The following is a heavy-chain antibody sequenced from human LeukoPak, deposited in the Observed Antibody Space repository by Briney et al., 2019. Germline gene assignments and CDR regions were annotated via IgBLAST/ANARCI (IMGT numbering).Heavy chain of an antibody. Sequence: ASVKVSCKASGYTFTSYYMHWVRQAPGQGREWMGIINPSGGSTSYAQKFQGRVTMTRDTSTSTVYMELSGLRSEDTAVYYCARDRPSGGYYDSSGYPFDIWGQGTMVTVSS. CDR2: INPSGGST. CDR1: GYTFTSYY. J-gene: IGHJ3*02. D-gene: IGHD3-22*01. V-gene: IGHV1-46*01. CDR3: ARDRPSGGYYDSSGYPFDI.